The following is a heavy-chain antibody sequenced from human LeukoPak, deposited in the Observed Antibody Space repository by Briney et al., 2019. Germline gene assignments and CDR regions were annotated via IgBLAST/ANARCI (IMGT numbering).Heavy chain of an antibody. Sequence: TGGSLRLSCAASGFTFSENYISWIRQAPGKGLEWLAYISSSSNRIFYADSVRGRFTISRDNAQRSSYLQMNSLRAEDTGVYFCATTYCDSSYYFGFDYWGQGVLVTVSS. D-gene: IGHD3-3*01. J-gene: IGHJ4*02. CDR1: GFTFSENY. CDR2: ISSSSNRI. CDR3: ATTYCDSSYYFGFDY. V-gene: IGHV3-11*01.